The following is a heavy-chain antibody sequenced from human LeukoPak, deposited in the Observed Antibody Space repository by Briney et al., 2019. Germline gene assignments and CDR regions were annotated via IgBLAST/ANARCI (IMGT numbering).Heavy chain of an antibody. V-gene: IGHV4-59*12. J-gene: IGHJ5*02. Sequence: PSETLSLTCTVSGGSISSYYWSWIRQPPGKGLEWIGNIYYSGSPYYNPSLESRVTMSLDTSKNQFSLKLSSVTAADTAVYYCARDENGYVWGSFRAWGQGTLVTVSS. D-gene: IGHD3-16*02. CDR1: GGSISSYY. CDR3: ARDENGYVWGSFRA. CDR2: IYYSGSP.